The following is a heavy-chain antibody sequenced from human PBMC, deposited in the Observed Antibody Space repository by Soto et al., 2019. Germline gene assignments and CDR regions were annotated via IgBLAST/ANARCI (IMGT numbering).Heavy chain of an antibody. D-gene: IGHD2-15*01. V-gene: IGHV3-48*01. CDR1: GFTCSSYS. CDR3: ARGPYCSGGSCYPQPL. CDR2: ISSSSSTI. J-gene: IGHJ3*01. Sequence: GGSLRLSCAASGFTCSSYSMNWVRQAPGKGLEWVSYISSSSSTIYYADSVKGRFTISRDNAKNSLYLQMNSLRAEDTAVYYCARGPYCSGGSCYPQPLRGQGTMVTVSS.